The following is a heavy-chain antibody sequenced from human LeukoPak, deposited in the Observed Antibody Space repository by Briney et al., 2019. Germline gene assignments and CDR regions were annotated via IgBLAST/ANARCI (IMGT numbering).Heavy chain of an antibody. Sequence: GGSLRLSCSASGFRVRSYAMHWVRQAPGKGLEYVSAIRSNGSRRYYADSVKDRFTISRDNSKNMLFLQMSSLRAEDTAVYYCITDYGDYGAFDIWGRGTMVTVSS. J-gene: IGHJ3*02. CDR2: IRSNGSRR. V-gene: IGHV3-64D*09. D-gene: IGHD4-17*01. CDR3: ITDYGDYGAFDI. CDR1: GFRVRSYA.